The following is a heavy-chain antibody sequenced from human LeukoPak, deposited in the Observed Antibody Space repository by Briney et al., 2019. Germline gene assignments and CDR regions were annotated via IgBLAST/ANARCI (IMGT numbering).Heavy chain of an antibody. Sequence: SETLPLTCTVSGGSISSSSYYWGWIRQPPGKGLEWIGSIYYSGSTYYNPSLKSRVTISVDTSKNQFSLKLSSVTAADTAVYYCARSGETSNDYWGQGTLVTVSS. V-gene: IGHV4-39*01. D-gene: IGHD7-27*01. CDR3: ARSGETSNDY. CDR1: GGSISSSSYY. J-gene: IGHJ4*02. CDR2: IYYSGST.